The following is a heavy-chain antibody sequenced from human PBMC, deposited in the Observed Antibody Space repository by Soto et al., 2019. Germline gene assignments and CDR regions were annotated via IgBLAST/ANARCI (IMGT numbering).Heavy chain of an antibody. CDR3: AREGGHNYGLGRGQPCDP. Sequence: QVQLVQSGAEVKKSGSSVKVSCKASGATFNRNTISWVRQAPGQGLEWMGGIIPMFRSANYAQKFQGRVTITADESTNTAYMAMSSLRSDDTAVYYCAREGGHNYGLGRGQPCDPWGQGTLVTVTS. J-gene: IGHJ5*02. CDR2: IIPMFRSA. D-gene: IGHD4-17*01. CDR1: GATFNRNT. V-gene: IGHV1-69*01.